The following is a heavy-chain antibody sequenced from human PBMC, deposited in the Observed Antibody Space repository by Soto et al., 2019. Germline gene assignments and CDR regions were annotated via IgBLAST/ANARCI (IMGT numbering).Heavy chain of an antibody. CDR3: AKDVDLAKYSDP. D-gene: IGHD5-12*01. Sequence: SETLSLTCAVSGYSISSAFYWAWIRQSPGKGLVWIGSIYHSGTTFYNPSLRSRLTISLDTSKNKFSLKLSSVTAADTAVYYCAKDVDLAKYSDPWGQVTMLTVYS. CDR2: IYHSGTT. CDR1: GYSISSAFY. V-gene: IGHV4-38-2*01. J-gene: IGHJ5*02.